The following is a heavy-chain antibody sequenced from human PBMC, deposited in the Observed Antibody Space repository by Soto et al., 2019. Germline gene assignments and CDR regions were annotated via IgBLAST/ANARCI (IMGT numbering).Heavy chain of an antibody. CDR2: ISSSSSTI. V-gene: IGHV3-48*02. CDR1: GFTFSSYS. Sequence: TGGSLRLSCAASGFTFSSYSMNWVRQAPGKGLEWVSYISSSSSTIYYADSVKGRFTISRDNAKNSLYLQMNSLRDEDTAVYYCASFYDSSGYYYVYSQHWGQGTLVTVSS. D-gene: IGHD3-22*01. CDR3: ASFYDSSGYYYVYSQH. J-gene: IGHJ1*01.